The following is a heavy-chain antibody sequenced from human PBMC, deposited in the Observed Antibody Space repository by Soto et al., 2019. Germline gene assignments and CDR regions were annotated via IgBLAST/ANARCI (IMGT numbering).Heavy chain of an antibody. CDR1: GSTFSSYG. J-gene: IGHJ6*02. Sequence: PGGSRRLSCPASGSTFSSYGMHWVRQAPGKGLEWVAVISYDGSNKYYADSVKGRFTISRDNSKNTLYLQMNSLRAEDTAVYYCAKDRGDSSGYFGVPYYYGMDVWGQGTTVTVSS. CDR2: ISYDGSNK. V-gene: IGHV3-30*18. CDR3: AKDRGDSSGYFGVPYYYGMDV. D-gene: IGHD3-22*01.